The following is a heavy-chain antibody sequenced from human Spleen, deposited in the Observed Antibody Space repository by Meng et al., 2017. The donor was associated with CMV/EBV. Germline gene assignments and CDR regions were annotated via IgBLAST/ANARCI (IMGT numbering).Heavy chain of an antibody. J-gene: IGHJ2*01. D-gene: IGHD6-13*01. Sequence: SGGTFNRYAISWVQQAPGQGREWMGVIIPILGIANSAQKFQGRVTITADKATSTAYMELSSLRSEDTAVYYCARVPGSSWHDWYFDLWGRGTLVTVSS. CDR1: GGTFNRYA. CDR2: IIPILGIA. CDR3: ARVPGSSWHDWYFDL. V-gene: IGHV1-69*10.